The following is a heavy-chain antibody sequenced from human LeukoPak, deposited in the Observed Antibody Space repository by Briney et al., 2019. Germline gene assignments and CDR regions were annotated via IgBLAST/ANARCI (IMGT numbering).Heavy chain of an antibody. CDR1: GFTFSSYS. V-gene: IGHV3-21*01. J-gene: IGHJ4*02. D-gene: IGHD4-17*01. CDR3: ASEHDYGDFDY. Sequence: PGGSLRLSCAASGFTFSSYSMNWVRQAPGKGLEWVSSISSSSSNIYYADSVKGRFTISRDNAKNSLYLQMNSLRAEDTAVYYCASEHDYGDFDYWGQGTLVTVSS. CDR2: ISSSSSNI.